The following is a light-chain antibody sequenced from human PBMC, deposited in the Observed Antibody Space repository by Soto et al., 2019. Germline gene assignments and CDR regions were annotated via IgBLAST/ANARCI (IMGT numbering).Light chain of an antibody. J-gene: IGKJ5*01. CDR3: QQYTTSSIT. CDR2: GAS. V-gene: IGKV3-15*01. Sequence: EIVVTQSPATLSVSPGESATLSCRASRSLGTNLAWYRHKPGQAPRLLIYGASTRATDVPARFSGSGSGTEFTLTISGLEPEDFAVYYCQQYTTSSITVGQGTRRESK. CDR1: RSLGTN.